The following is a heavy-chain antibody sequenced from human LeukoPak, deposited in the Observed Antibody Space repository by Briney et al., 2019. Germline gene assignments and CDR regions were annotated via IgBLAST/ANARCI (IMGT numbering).Heavy chain of an antibody. Sequence: GGSLRLSCAASGFTFSSYVMHWVRQAPGKGLEWVAVIWYDGSNKYYADSVKGRFTISRDNSKNTLYLQMNSLRAEDTAVYDCARARWAASLYYYYYGMDVWGQGTTVTVS. V-gene: IGHV3-33*01. D-gene: IGHD2-15*01. CDR2: IWYDGSNK. CDR1: GFTFSSYV. J-gene: IGHJ6*02. CDR3: ARARWAASLYYYYYGMDV.